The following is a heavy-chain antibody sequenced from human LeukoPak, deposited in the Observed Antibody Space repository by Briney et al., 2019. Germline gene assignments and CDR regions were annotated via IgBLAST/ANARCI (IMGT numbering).Heavy chain of an antibody. CDR2: ISSGSRYI. J-gene: IGHJ6*03. V-gene: IGHV3-21*01. CDR1: GFTISSYS. CDR3: ARVVGHYYYMDV. Sequence: GGSLRLSCAASGFTISSYSMNWVRQAPGKGLEWVSGISSGSRYIYYADSVKGRFTISRDNAKDSLYLQMNSLRAEDTAVYYCARVVGHYYYMDVWGKGTTVTVSS. D-gene: IGHD2-15*01.